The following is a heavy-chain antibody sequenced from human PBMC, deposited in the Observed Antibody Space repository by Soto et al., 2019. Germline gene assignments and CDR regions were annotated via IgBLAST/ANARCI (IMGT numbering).Heavy chain of an antibody. J-gene: IGHJ3*02. V-gene: IGHV3-30-3*01. CDR1: GFTFSRYW. D-gene: IGHD2-21*02. CDR2: ISYDGSNK. CDR3: ARDHFSVVVTARRPAAFDI. Sequence: PGGSLRLSCAASGFTFSRYWMHWVRQAPGKGLEWVAVISYDGSNKYYADSVKGRFTISRDNSKNTLYLQMNSLRAEDTAVYYCARDHFSVVVTARRPAAFDIWGQGTMVTVSS.